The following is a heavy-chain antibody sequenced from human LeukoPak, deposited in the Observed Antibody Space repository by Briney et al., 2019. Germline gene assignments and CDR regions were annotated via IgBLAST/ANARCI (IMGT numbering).Heavy chain of an antibody. J-gene: IGHJ3*01. Sequence: GGSLRLSCAASGFTFSSYAMSWVRQAPGKGLVWVSRIDPDGSSTSYADSVKGRFTISRDNAKNTLDMQMNSLTAEDTAVYYCATVVGGYYPPVEGFDLWGQGTMVTVSS. CDR2: IDPDGSST. V-gene: IGHV3-74*01. CDR3: ATVVGGYYPPVEGFDL. D-gene: IGHD3-3*01. CDR1: GFTFSSYA.